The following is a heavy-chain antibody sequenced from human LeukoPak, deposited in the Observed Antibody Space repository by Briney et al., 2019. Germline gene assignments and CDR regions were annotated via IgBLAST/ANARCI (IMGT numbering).Heavy chain of an antibody. CDR2: IKQDGSEK. Sequence: PGGSLRLSCAASGFTFSSSCLSWVRQAPGKGLEWVANIKQDGSEKYYVDSVKGRFTISRDNAKNSLYLQMNSLRAEDTAVYYCARVVAAAGPSDYWGQGTLVTVSS. V-gene: IGHV3-7*01. CDR1: GFTFSSSC. CDR3: ARVVAAAGPSDY. J-gene: IGHJ4*02. D-gene: IGHD6-13*01.